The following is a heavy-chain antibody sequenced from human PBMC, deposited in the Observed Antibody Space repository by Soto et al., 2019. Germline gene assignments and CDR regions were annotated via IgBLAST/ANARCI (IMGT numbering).Heavy chain of an antibody. CDR2: IWYDGSNK. V-gene: IGHV3-33*01. CDR3: ARVSSLRTPRGAFDI. D-gene: IGHD2-15*01. CDR1: GFTFSSYG. J-gene: IGHJ3*02. Sequence: GGSLRLSCAASGFTFSSYGMHWVRQAPGKGLEWVAVIWYDGSNKYYADSVKGRFTISRDNSKNTLYLQMNSLRAEDTAVYYCARVSSLRTPRGAFDIWGQGTMGTV.